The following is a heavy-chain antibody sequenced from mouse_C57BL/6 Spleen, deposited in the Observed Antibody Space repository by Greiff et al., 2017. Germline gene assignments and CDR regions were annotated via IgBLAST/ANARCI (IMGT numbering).Heavy chain of an antibody. CDR3: ARGLPGAMGY. D-gene: IGHD2-4*01. CDR2: IYPGDGDT. J-gene: IGHJ4*01. CDR1: GYAFSSSW. V-gene: IGHV1-82*01. Sequence: QVQLQQSGPELVKPGASVKISCKASGYAFSSSWMNWVKQRPGKGLEWIGRIYPGDGDTNYNGKFKGKATLTADKSSSTAYMQLSSLTSEDSAVYFCARGLPGAMGYWGQGTSVTVSS.